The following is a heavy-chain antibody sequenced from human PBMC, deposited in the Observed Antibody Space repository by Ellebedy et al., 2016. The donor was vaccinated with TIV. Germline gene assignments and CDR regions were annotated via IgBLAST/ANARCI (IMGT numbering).Heavy chain of an antibody. D-gene: IGHD4-17*01. CDR1: GFSFTSYS. CDR3: ATDGSYGDYRSPTHAFQI. J-gene: IGHJ3*02. CDR2: ISHSSITI. V-gene: IGHV3-48*04. Sequence: GGSLRLSCAASGFSFTSYSMNWVRQAPGKGLEWISYISHSSITIKYADSVKGRFTVSRDNSKNSLYLQMSSLRVEDTAVFYCATDGSYGDYRSPTHAFQIWGQGTMVTVSS.